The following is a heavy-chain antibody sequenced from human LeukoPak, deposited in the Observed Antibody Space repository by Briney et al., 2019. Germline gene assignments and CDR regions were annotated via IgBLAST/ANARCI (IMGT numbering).Heavy chain of an antibody. CDR1: GFTFSSYE. Sequence: GGSLRLSCVASGFTFSSYEMNWVRQAPGKGLEWVSYISSSGSTIYYADSVKGRFTMSRDNAKNSLYLQMNSLRAEDTAVYYCARDHVAYSLYWGQGTLVTVSS. V-gene: IGHV3-48*03. CDR2: ISSSGSTI. J-gene: IGHJ4*02. CDR3: ARDHVAYSLY. D-gene: IGHD2-21*01.